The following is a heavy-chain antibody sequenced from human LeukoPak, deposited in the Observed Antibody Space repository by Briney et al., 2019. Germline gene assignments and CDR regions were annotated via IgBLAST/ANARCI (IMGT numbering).Heavy chain of an antibody. CDR2: MNPNSGNT. Sequence: ASVKVSCKASGYTFTSYDINWVRQATGQGLEWMGWMNPNSGNTGYAQKFQGRVTMTRNTSISTAYMELSSLRSEDTAVYYCARAQYSSSWYGGDTNWFDPWGQGTLVTVSS. CDR1: GYTFTSYD. CDR3: ARAQYSSSWYGGDTNWFDP. D-gene: IGHD6-13*01. V-gene: IGHV1-8*01. J-gene: IGHJ5*02.